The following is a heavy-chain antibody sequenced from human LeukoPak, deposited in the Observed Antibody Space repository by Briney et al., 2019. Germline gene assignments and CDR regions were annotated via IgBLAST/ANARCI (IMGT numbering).Heavy chain of an antibody. J-gene: IGHJ6*04. V-gene: IGHV3-7*01. D-gene: IGHD3-10*02. CDR2: INQDGSEK. Sequence: GGSLRLSCAASGFTFSRYWMTWVRQAPGKGLEWVANINQDGSEKYYVDSVKGRFTISRDNAKNSLYLQMNSLRAEDTAVYYCAELGIIMIGGVWGKGTTVTISS. CDR1: GFTFSRYW. CDR3: AELGIIMIGGV.